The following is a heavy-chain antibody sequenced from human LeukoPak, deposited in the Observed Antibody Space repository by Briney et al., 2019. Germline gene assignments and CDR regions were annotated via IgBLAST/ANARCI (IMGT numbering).Heavy chain of an antibody. J-gene: IGHJ4*02. CDR1: GYTFTGYY. D-gene: IGHD3-22*01. CDR2: IDPNSGGT. CDR3: ARDLSYSRGYYYDY. Sequence: ASVKVSCKASGYTFTGYYMHWVRQAPGQGLEWMGWIDPNSGGTNYAQKFQGRVTMTRDTSISTAYMDLSRLRSDHTAVYYCARDLSYSRGYYYDYWGQGTLVTVSS. V-gene: IGHV1-2*02.